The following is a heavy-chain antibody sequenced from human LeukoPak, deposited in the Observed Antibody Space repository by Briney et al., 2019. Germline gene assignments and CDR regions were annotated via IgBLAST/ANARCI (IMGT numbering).Heavy chain of an antibody. CDR3: ARDSMQVISTVTRNGWYFDL. J-gene: IGHJ2*01. D-gene: IGHD4-17*01. V-gene: IGHV4-30-4*08. CDR1: GGSISSGDYY. Sequence: SETLSLTCTVSGGSISSGDYYWSWIRQPPGKGLEWIGYIYYSGSIYYNPSLKSRVTISVDTSKNQFSLKLSSVTAADTAVYYCARDSMQVISTVTRNGWYFDLWGRGTLVTVSS. CDR2: IYYSGSI.